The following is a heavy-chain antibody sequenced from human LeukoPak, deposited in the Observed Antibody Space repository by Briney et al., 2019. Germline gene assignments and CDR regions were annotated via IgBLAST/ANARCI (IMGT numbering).Heavy chain of an antibody. CDR1: GFTFSSYW. CDR3: AREGEGYCSSTSCPGGMDV. CDR2: IKQDGSEK. V-gene: IGHV3-7*03. J-gene: IGHJ6*04. Sequence: GGSLRLSCAASGFTFSSYWMSWVRQAPGKGLEWVANIKQDGSEKYYVDSVKGRFTISRDNAKNSLYLQMNSLRAKDTAVYYCAREGEGYCSSTSCPGGMDVWGKGTTVTVSS. D-gene: IGHD2-2*01.